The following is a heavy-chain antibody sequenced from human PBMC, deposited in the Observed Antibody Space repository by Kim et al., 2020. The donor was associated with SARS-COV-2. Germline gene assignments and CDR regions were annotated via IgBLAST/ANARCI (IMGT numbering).Heavy chain of an antibody. V-gene: IGHV4-59*01. CDR3: ARDIVSAGDFYGMDV. CDR2: IYYGGST. CDR1: GGSISNSF. J-gene: IGHJ6*02. D-gene: IGHD2-15*01. Sequence: SETLSLTCTVSGGSISNSFWSWIRQPPGKGLQWIGYIYYGGSTNYNPSLKSRVTISLDTSKNQFSLKLTSLTAADTAVYYCARDIVSAGDFYGMDVWGQGTTVTVSS.